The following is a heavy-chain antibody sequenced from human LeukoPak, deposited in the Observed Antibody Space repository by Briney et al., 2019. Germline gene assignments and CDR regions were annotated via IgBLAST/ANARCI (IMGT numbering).Heavy chain of an antibody. Sequence: SQTLSLTCTVSGGSISSGGYYWSWIRQPPGKGLEWIGYIYHSGSTYYNPSLKSRVTISVDRSKNQFSLKLSSVTAADTAVYYCARDSSSLYYFDYRGQGTLVTVSS. CDR3: ARDSSSLYYFDY. J-gene: IGHJ4*02. D-gene: IGHD6-6*01. V-gene: IGHV4-30-2*01. CDR1: GGSISSGGYY. CDR2: IYHSGST.